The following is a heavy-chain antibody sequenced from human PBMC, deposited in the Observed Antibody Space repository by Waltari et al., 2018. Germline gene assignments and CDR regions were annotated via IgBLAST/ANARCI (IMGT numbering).Heavy chain of an antibody. CDR2: INHSGST. CDR1: GGSFSGYY. CDR3: ARSRRAAAGAHFDY. Sequence: QVQLQQWGAGLLKPSETLSLTCAVYGGSFSGYYWSWIRQPPGKGLEWIGEINHSGSTNYNPSSKSRVNIAVDTAKNQFSLKLSAGTAADTAVYDWARSRRAAAGAHFDYGGQGTLVTVAS. D-gene: IGHD6-13*01. J-gene: IGHJ4*02. V-gene: IGHV4-34*01.